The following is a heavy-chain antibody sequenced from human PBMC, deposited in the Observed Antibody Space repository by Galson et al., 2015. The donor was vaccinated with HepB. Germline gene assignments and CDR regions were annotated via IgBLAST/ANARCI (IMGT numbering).Heavy chain of an antibody. J-gene: IGHJ4*02. Sequence: SLRLSCAASGFTFSSYAMHWVRQAPGKGLEWVAVISYDGSNKYYADSVKGRFTISRDNSKNTLYPQMNSLRAEDTAVYYCARGSPWIQLWLPIEDYWGQGTLVTVSS. CDR2: ISYDGSNK. D-gene: IGHD5-18*01. CDR3: ARGSPWIQLWLPIEDY. CDR1: GFTFSSYA. V-gene: IGHV3-30*04.